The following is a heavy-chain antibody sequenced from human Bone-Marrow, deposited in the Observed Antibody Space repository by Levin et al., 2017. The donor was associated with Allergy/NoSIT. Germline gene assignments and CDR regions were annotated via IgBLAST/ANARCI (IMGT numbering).Heavy chain of an antibody. J-gene: IGHJ4*02. CDR1: GFTFSNAW. D-gene: IGHD1-26*01. Sequence: GESLKISCAASGFTFSNAWMSWVRQAPGKGLEWVGRITSKTDGGTADYAAPVKGRVTLSRDDSKNTLYLQMNSLKIEDTAVYDCTTLWMGAPDYWGQGILVSVSS. CDR2: ITSKTDGGTA. CDR3: TTLWMGAPDY. V-gene: IGHV3-15*01.